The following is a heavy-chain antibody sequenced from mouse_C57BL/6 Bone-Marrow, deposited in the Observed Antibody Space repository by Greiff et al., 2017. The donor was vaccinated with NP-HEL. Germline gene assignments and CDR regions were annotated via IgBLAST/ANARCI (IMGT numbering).Heavy chain of an antibody. D-gene: IGHD6-1*01. CDR2: ISSGGDYI. CDR3: TRAPSYDYYAMDY. CDR1: GFTFSSYA. V-gene: IGHV5-9-1*02. Sequence: EVKLMESGEGLVKPGGSLKLSCAASGFTFSSYAMSWVRQTPEKRLEWVAYISSGGDYIYYADTVKGRFTISRDNARNTLYLQMSSLKSEDTAMYYCTRAPSYDYYAMDYWGQGTSVTVSS. J-gene: IGHJ4*01.